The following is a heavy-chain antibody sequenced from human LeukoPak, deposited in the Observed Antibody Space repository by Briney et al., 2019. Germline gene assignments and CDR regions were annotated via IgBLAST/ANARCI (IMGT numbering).Heavy chain of an antibody. D-gene: IGHD3-10*01. J-gene: IGHJ5*02. CDR3: ARDNPRADGSGTTNWFDP. Sequence: ASVKVSCKASGYTFTSYGISWVRQAPGQGLEWMGWISAYNGNTNYAQKLQGRVTMTTDTSTSTAYMELRSLRSDDTAVYYCARDNPRADGSGTTNWFDPWGQGTLVTVSS. CDR2: ISAYNGNT. CDR1: GYTFTSYG. V-gene: IGHV1-18*01.